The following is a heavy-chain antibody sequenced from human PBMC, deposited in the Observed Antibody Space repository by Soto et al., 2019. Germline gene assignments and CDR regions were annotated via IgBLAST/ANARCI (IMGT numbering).Heavy chain of an antibody. CDR3: ARDGTAAGITDAFDI. V-gene: IGHV1-2*04. CDR1: GYTFTGYY. Sequence: ASVKVSCKASGYTFTGYYMHWVRQAPGQGLEWMGWINPNSGGTNYAQKFQGWVTMTRDTSISTAYVELSRLRSDDTAVYYCARDGTAAGITDAFDIWGQRTMVTVSS. D-gene: IGHD6-13*01. CDR2: INPNSGGT. J-gene: IGHJ3*02.